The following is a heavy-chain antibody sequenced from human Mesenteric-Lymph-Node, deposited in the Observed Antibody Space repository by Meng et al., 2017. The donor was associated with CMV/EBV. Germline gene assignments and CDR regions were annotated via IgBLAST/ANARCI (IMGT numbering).Heavy chain of an antibody. CDR3: AKSGDLTGTKALDY. Sequence: GGSLRLSCAASGFTFDDYAMHWVRQAPGKGLEWVAVIWYDGSNKDYADAVKGRFTISRDNSKNTLYLQMNSLRAEDTALYYCAKSGDLTGTKALDYWGQGALVTVSS. V-gene: IGHV3-33*06. CDR2: IWYDGSNK. CDR1: GFTFDDYA. D-gene: IGHD1-7*01. J-gene: IGHJ4*02.